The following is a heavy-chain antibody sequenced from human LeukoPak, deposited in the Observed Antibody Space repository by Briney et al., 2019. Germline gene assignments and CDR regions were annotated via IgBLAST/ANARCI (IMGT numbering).Heavy chain of an antibody. V-gene: IGHV3-23*01. CDR1: GFTFSSYA. CDR2: ISGSGGST. D-gene: IGHD3-9*01. Sequence: GGSPRLSCAASGFTFSSYAMSWVRQAPGKGLEWVSAISGSGGSTYYADSVKGRFTISRDNSKNTLYLQMNSLRAEDTAVYYCAKDLPYDILTGYDYWGQGTLVTVSS. CDR3: AKDLPYDILTGYDY. J-gene: IGHJ4*02.